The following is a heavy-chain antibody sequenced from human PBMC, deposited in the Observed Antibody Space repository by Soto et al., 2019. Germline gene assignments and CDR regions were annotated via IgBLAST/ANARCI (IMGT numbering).Heavy chain of an antibody. CDR3: ARDYYYSGMDV. J-gene: IGHJ6*02. CDR2: INPSGST. V-gene: IGHV4-34*01. CDR1: GGSFSSNY. Sequence: QVQLQQWGAGLLKPSETLSLTCAVYGGSFSSNYWNWIRQPPGKGLEWIGEINPSGSTNYSPSLKSRVTLSVDTSKKQFSLKLTSLTAEDTPVYYCARDYYYSGMDVWGQGTTVTVSS.